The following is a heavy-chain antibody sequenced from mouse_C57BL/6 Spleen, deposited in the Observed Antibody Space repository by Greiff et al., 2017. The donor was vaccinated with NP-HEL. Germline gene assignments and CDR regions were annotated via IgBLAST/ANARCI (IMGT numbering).Heavy chain of an antibody. V-gene: IGHV1-18*01. CDR1: GYTFTDYN. Sequence: EVQLQQSGPELVKPGASVKIPCKASGYTFTDYNMDWVKQSHGKSLEWIGDINPNNGGTIYNQKFKGKATLTVDKSSSTAYMELRSLTSEDTAVYYCARSEYSNYVRAMDYWGQGTSVTVSS. CDR2: INPNNGGT. J-gene: IGHJ4*01. CDR3: ARSEYSNYVRAMDY. D-gene: IGHD2-5*01.